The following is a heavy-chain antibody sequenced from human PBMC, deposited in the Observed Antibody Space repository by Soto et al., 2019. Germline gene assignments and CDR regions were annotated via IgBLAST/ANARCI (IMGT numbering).Heavy chain of an antibody. V-gene: IGHV3-23*01. D-gene: IGHD2-15*01. J-gene: IGHJ4*02. CDR1: GFTFSSYA. CDR3: AKAIGYCSGGSCLSGVDY. Sequence: GGSLRFSCAASGFTFSSYAMTWVRQAPGKGLEWVSAISGRGGSTYYADSVKGRFTIPRDNSKNTLYLQMNSLRAEDTAVYYYAKAIGYCSGGSCLSGVDYWGQGTLVTVSS. CDR2: ISGRGGST.